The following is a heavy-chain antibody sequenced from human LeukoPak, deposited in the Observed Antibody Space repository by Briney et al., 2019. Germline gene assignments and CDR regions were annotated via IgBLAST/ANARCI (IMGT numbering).Heavy chain of an antibody. V-gene: IGHV4-4*07. CDR3: ARGEGHDFWSGYYTGRFDP. D-gene: IGHD3-3*01. CDR2: IYTSGST. J-gene: IGHJ5*02. CDR1: GVSISSYY. Sequence: PSETLSLTCTVSGVSISSYYWSWLRQPAGKGLEWIGRIYTSGSTSYNPSLKSRVTMSVDTSKNQFSLKLSSVTAADTAVYYCARGEGHDFWSGYYTGRFDPWGQGTLVTVSS.